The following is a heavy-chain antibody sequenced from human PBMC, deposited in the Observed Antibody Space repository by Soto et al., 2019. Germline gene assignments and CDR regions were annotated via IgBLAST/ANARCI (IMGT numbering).Heavy chain of an antibody. D-gene: IGHD6-13*01. CDR2: IIPILGIA. CDR3: ARDPYSSSWSENWFAP. CDR1: GGTFSSYT. J-gene: IGHJ5*02. Sequence: QVQLVQSGAEVKKPGSSVKVSCKASGGTFSSYTISWVRQAPGQGLEWMGRIIPILGIANYAQKFQGRVTITXXQXTXXAYVELSSLRSEDTAVYYCARDPYSSSWSENWFAPWGQGTLVTVSS. V-gene: IGHV1-69*08.